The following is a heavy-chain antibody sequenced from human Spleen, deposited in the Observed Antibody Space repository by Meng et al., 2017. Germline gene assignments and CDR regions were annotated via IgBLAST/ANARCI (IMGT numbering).Heavy chain of an antibody. CDR3: ARDGVGYGSGTNKWFDP. Sequence: PLPESGPVPVKPPQTLSPTCTVSGGYISSGGYYWNWIRHHPGKGLEWIGYIYYSGTTYYNPSLKSRVTMSVETSKNQFSLKLSSVTAADTAVYFCARDGVGYGSGTNKWFDPWGQGTLVTVSS. CDR1: GGYISSGGYY. CDR2: IYYSGTT. D-gene: IGHD3-10*01. J-gene: IGHJ5*02. V-gene: IGHV4-31*03.